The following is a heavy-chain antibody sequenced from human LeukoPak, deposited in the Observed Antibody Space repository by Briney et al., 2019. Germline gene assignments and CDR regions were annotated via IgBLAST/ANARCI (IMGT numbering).Heavy chain of an antibody. V-gene: IGHV3-30*04. Sequence: GGSLRLSCAASGFTFSSYAMHWVRQAPGKGLEWLAVISYDGSNKYYADSVKGRFTISRDNSKNTLYLQMNSLRAEDTAVYYCARDAQQWLVRYYFQHWGQGTLVTVSS. J-gene: IGHJ1*01. D-gene: IGHD6-19*01. CDR3: ARDAQQWLVRYYFQH. CDR1: GFTFSSYA. CDR2: ISYDGSNK.